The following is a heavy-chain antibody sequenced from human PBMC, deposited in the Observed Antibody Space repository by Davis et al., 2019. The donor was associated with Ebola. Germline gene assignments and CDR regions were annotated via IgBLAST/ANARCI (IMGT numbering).Heavy chain of an antibody. D-gene: IGHD3-10*01. V-gene: IGHV1-18*01. J-gene: IGHJ3*02. CDR2: ISAYNGNT. CDR1: GYTFTSYG. Sequence: ASVKVSCKASGYTFTSYGISWVRQAPGQGLEWMGWISAYNGNTNYAQKLQGRVTMTRNTSISTAYMELSSLRSEDTAVYYCARGGLLWFGELLYRECAFGIWGQGTMVTVSS. CDR3: ARGGLLWFGELLYRECAFGI.